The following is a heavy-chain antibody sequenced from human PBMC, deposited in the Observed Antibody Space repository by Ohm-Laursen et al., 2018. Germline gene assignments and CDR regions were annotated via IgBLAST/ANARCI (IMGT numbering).Heavy chain of an antibody. D-gene: IGHD6-13*01. Sequence: SLRLSCTASGFTFSSYWMTWVRQPPGKGLEWVARIKVDGSEKYYVDSVKGRFTISRDDAKNSVYLQMNSLRPEDTAMYYCAKASPPGIDAFDIWGQGTMVTVSS. J-gene: IGHJ3*02. CDR3: AKASPPGIDAFDI. CDR1: GFTFSSYW. CDR2: IKVDGSEK. V-gene: IGHV3-7*03.